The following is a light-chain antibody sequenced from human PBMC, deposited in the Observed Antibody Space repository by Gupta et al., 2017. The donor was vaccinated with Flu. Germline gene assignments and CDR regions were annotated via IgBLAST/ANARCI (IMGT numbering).Light chain of an antibody. CDR3: QQYHRLPWT. Sequence: PASLSVSPGDSVTLTCRASQSISSNLAWYQQRFGKAPRLLIYGASTRASGVPSRFGGTESGTEFALTISSVQSEDSAMYFCQQYHRLPWTFGQATKVEIK. CDR2: GAS. J-gene: IGKJ1*01. CDR1: QSISSN. V-gene: IGKV3-15*01.